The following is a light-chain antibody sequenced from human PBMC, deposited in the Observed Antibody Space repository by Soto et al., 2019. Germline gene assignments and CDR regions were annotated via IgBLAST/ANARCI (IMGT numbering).Light chain of an antibody. CDR3: AAWDDSLSGPV. V-gene: IGLV1-47*01. CDR2: SDA. CDR1: SPNIGSNY. Sequence: QLVLTQPPSASGTPGQRVTISCSGSSPNIGSNYVYWYQQLPGTAPKLLIYSDAQRPSGVPDRISGYKSGTSASLAIRGLRSEDGGDYYCAAWDDSLSGPVFGGGTKLTVL. J-gene: IGLJ3*02.